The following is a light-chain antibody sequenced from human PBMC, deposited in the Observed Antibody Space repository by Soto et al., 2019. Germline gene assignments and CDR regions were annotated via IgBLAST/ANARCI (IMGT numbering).Light chain of an antibody. CDR1: QSIRDT. CDR3: QQYGNWTWT. J-gene: IGKJ1*01. V-gene: IGKV3-15*01. CDR2: GAS. Sequence: EIVRTQSPATLSVSPGGRATLSCRASQSIRDTLAWYQQKHGQAPRLXIHGASTRAPGFPARFSGSGSGTEFTLTISSLQSEDFAVSYCQQYGNWTWTFGQGTKVDIK.